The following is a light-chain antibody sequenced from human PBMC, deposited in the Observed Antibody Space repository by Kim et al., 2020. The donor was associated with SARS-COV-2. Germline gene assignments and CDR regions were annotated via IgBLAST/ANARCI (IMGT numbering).Light chain of an antibody. V-gene: IGKV3-20*01. CDR3: QHYGNK. CDR2: GAF. CDR1: QSVSSSH. J-gene: IGKJ1*01. Sequence: EVVLTQSPDTLYLSPGERATLSCRASQSVSSSHIAWYQQKPGQAPRLLIYGAFSRATGIPDRLSGSGSGTDFTLTISRLEPEDFAVFYCQHYGNKFGQGTKLEIK.